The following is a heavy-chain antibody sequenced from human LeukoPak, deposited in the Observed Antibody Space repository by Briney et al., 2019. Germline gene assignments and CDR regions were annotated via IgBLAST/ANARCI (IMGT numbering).Heavy chain of an antibody. CDR2: ISYDGSNK. CDR3: ARGALERRVRAPCY. CDR1: GFTSSSYA. D-gene: IGHD1-1*01. J-gene: IGHJ4*02. Sequence: PGGSLRLSCAASGFTSSSYAMHWVRQAPGKGLEWVAVISYDGSNKYYADSVKGRFTISRDNSKNTLYLQMNSLRAEDTAVYYCARGALERRVRAPCYWGQGTLVTVSS. V-gene: IGHV3-30*04.